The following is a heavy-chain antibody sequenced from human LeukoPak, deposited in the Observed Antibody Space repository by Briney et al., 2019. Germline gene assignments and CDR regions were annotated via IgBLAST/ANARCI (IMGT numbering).Heavy chain of an antibody. CDR3: ARKDVGP. V-gene: IGHV3-30-3*01. J-gene: IGHJ5*02. CDR1: GFAFSSYA. Sequence: SGGSLRLSCAASGFAFSSYAMHWVRQAPGKGLEWVAVISYDGSNKYYADSVKGRFTISRDNSKNTLYLQMNSLRAEDTAVYYCARKDVGPWGQGTLVTVSS. CDR2: ISYDGSNK. D-gene: IGHD2-15*01.